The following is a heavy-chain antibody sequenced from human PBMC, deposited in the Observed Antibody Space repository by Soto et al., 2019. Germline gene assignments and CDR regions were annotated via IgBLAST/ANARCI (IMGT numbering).Heavy chain of an antibody. CDR3: ARAQGYSGYEGLSN. D-gene: IGHD5-12*01. CDR2: IIPIFGTA. Sequence: QVQLVQSGTEVKKPGSSVKVSCKASGGTFSSYAISWVRQAPGQGLEWMGGIIPIFGTANYAQKSQGRVTLTADECTSTAYMELSSLRSEDTAVYYCARAQGYSGYEGLSNWGQGTLVTVSS. J-gene: IGHJ4*02. V-gene: IGHV1-69*12. CDR1: GGTFSSYA.